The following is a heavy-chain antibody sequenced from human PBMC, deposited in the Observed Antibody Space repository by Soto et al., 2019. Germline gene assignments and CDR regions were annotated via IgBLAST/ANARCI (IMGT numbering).Heavy chain of an antibody. Sequence: QTGGSLRLSCAASGFTFSSYAMHWARQAPGKGLEWVAVISYDGSNKYYADSVKGRFTISRDNSKNTLYLQMNSLRAEDTAVYYCARKANYYDSSGYYYFDYWGQGTLVTVSS. CDR2: ISYDGSNK. CDR3: ARKANYYDSSGYYYFDY. CDR1: GFTFSSYA. V-gene: IGHV3-30-3*01. D-gene: IGHD3-22*01. J-gene: IGHJ4*02.